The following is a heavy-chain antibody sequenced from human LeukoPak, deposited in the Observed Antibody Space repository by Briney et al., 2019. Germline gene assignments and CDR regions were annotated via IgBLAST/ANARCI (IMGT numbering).Heavy chain of an antibody. CDR3: TRLLSDGYYYFDY. V-gene: IGHV3-73*01. Sequence: GGSLRPSCAASRFTFSGSAMHWVRQASGKGLEWVGRIRSKANSYATAYAASVKGRFTISRDDSKNTAYLQMNSLETEDTAVYYCTRLLSDGYYYFDYWGQGTLVTVSS. CDR1: RFTFSGSA. D-gene: IGHD5-12*01. J-gene: IGHJ4*02. CDR2: IRSKANSYAT.